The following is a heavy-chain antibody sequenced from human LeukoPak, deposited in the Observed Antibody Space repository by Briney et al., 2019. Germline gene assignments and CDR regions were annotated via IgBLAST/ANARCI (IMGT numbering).Heavy chain of an antibody. CDR1: VGSISSGNW. V-gene: IGHV4-4*02. D-gene: IGHD1-1*01. J-gene: IGHJ6*02. CDR3: ATAPVLRGEAGEQYKYGMDV. CDR2: VYHNGTP. Sequence: SETLSLTCAVSVGSISSGNWWSWVRQSPGKGLEWIGEVYHNGTPNYNPSLESRVTISADTFKNHFSLKLTSVTAADTAVYYCATAPVLRGEAGEQYKYGMDVWGQGTTVIVSS.